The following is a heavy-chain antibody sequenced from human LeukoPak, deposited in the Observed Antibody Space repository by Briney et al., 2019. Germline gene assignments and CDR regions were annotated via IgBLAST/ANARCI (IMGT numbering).Heavy chain of an antibody. CDR1: GGTFSSYA. CDR2: IIPIFGTA. D-gene: IGHD5-18*01. J-gene: IGHJ4*02. CDR3: ASDFGYSYGAFDY. Sequence: SVKVSCKASGGTFSSYAISWVRQAPGQGLEWMGGIIPIFGTANYAQKFQGRVTITADESTSTAYMELSSLRSEDTAVYYCASDFGYSYGAFDYWGQGTLDTVSS. V-gene: IGHV1-69*13.